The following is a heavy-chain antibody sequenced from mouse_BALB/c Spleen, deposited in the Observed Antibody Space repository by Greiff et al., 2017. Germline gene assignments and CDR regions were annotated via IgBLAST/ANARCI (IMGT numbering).Heavy chain of an antibody. CDR3: ARKGYGVRPFDY. CDR1: GFNIKDYY. J-gene: IGHJ2*01. Sequence: EVQLQQSGAELVRPGALVKLSCKASGFNIKDYYMHWVKQRPEQGLEWIGWIDPENGNTIYDPKFQGKASITADTSSNTAYPQLSSLTSEDTAVYYCARKGYGVRPFDYWGQGTTLTVSS. CDR2: IDPENGNT. D-gene: IGHD2-14*01. V-gene: IGHV14-1*02.